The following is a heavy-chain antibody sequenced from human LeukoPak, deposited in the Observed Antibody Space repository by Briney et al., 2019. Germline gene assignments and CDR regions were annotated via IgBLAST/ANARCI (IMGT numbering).Heavy chain of an antibody. J-gene: IGHJ5*02. Sequence: SQTLSLTCTISGDSISSGGYSWSWIRQPPGKGLEWIGYIYHIGYISQSGNIYQNPSLKSRVTISLDTSRNQFSLKLSSVTAADTAVYYCARSPLAFYDSSGYPRVWFDPWGQGTLVTVSS. V-gene: IGHV4-30-2*01. D-gene: IGHD3-22*01. CDR1: GDSISSGGYS. CDR3: ARSPLAFYDSSGYPRVWFDP. CDR2: ISQSGNI.